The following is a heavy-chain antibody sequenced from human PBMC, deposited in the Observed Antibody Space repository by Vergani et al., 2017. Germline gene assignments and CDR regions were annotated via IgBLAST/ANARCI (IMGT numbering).Heavy chain of an antibody. Sequence: QVQLQQWGAGLLKPSETLSLTCAVYGGSFSGYYWSWIRQPPGKGLEWIGEINHSGSTNYSPSLKSRVTISVDTSKNQLSRKLSSVTAADTSVYYCARGSTVRGRKAQRSKAGCSYGSYYYYYMDVWGKGTTVTVSS. J-gene: IGHJ6*03. D-gene: IGHD5-18*01. CDR2: INHSGST. CDR3: ARGSTVRGRKAQRSKAGCSYGSYYYYYMDV. V-gene: IGHV4-34*01. CDR1: GGSFSGYY.